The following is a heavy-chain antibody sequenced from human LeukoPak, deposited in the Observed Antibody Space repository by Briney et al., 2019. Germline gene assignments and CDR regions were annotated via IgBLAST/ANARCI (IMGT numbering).Heavy chain of an antibody. V-gene: IGHV3-21*04. J-gene: IGHJ6*02. CDR1: GFTFSSYS. D-gene: IGHD3-16*01. CDR2: ISSSSSYI. CDR3: AKEPGLAWGSRYGMDV. Sequence: GGSLRLSCAASGFTFSSYSMNWVRQAPGKGLEWVSSISSSSSYIYYADSVKGRFTISRDNAKNSLYLQMNSLRAEDTALYYCAKEPGLAWGSRYGMDVWGQGTTVTVSS.